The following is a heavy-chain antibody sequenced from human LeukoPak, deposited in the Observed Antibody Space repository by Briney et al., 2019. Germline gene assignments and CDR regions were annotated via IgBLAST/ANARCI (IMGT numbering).Heavy chain of an antibody. CDR1: GGSISSSRYY. CDR2: IYHSGST. D-gene: IGHD2-15*01. V-gene: IGHV4-39*07. Sequence: PSETLSLTCTVSGGSISSSRYYWGWIRQPPGKGLEWIGEIYHSGSTNYNPSLKSRVTISVDKSKNQFSLKLSSVTAADTAIYYCARAGGSSDYWGQGTLVTVSS. J-gene: IGHJ4*02. CDR3: ARAGGSSDY.